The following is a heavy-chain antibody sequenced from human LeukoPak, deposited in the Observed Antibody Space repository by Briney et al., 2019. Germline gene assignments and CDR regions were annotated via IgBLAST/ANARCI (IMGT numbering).Heavy chain of an antibody. V-gene: IGHV3-23*01. CDR1: GFTFSSYA. J-gene: IGHJ4*02. CDR2: ISGSGGST. CDR3: AKDRSCTNDICHGDFDY. Sequence: GGSLRLSCAASGFTFSSYAVSWVRQAPGKRLEWVSRISGSGGSTYSADTVKGRFTISRDNSKNTLYLQMNSLRAEDTALYYCAKDRSCTNDICHGDFDYWGQGTLVTVSS. D-gene: IGHD2-8*01.